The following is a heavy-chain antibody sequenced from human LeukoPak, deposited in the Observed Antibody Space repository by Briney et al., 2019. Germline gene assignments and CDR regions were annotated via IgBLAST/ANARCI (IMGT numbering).Heavy chain of an antibody. J-gene: IGHJ4*02. Sequence: PGGSLRLSCAASGFTFSDYYMSCIRQAPGKGLEWVSYISSSVSTIFYAESVKGRFTISRDNAKNSLYLQMNSLRAEDTAVYYCATGPSRITAPYYFDYWGQGTLVTVSS. CDR2: ISSSVSTI. CDR3: ATGPSRITAPYYFDY. D-gene: IGHD3-10*01. V-gene: IGHV3-11*04. CDR1: GFTFSDYY.